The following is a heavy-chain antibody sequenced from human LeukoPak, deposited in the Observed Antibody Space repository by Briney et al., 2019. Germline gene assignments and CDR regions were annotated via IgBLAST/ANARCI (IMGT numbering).Heavy chain of an antibody. CDR1: GFTFSSYG. CDR2: ISYDGRNK. V-gene: IGHV3-30*03. CDR3: ASHWAQQLVSDY. Sequence: GGSLRLSCAASGFTFSSYGMHWVRQAPGKGLEWVAVISYDGRNKYYADSVKGRFTISRDNSRNTLCLQMNSLRAEDTAVYYCASHWAQQLVSDYWGQGTLVTVSS. J-gene: IGHJ4*02. D-gene: IGHD6-13*01.